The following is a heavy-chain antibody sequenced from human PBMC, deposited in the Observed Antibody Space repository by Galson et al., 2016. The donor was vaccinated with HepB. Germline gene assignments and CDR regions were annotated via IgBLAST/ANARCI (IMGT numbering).Heavy chain of an antibody. CDR1: GGSFSGCF. D-gene: IGHD6-25*01. CDR3: AKGRRHHL. V-gene: IGHV4-34*01. CDR2: IGHGGRT. Sequence: SATLSPTCGVYGGSFSGCFWSWIRQPPGEGLGWLGGIGHGGRTNYNPSLNSRVIISVDTSNNHISLKLSSVTAADTAGYYCAKGRRHHLWGQGTLVTVSS. J-gene: IGHJ4*02.